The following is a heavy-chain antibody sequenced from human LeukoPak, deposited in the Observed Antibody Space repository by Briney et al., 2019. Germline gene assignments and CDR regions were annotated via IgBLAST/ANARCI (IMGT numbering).Heavy chain of an antibody. V-gene: IGHV4-59*01. CDR2: IYYSGST. D-gene: IGHD4-17*01. J-gene: IGHJ4*02. CDR1: GASISSYC. Sequence: SETLSLTCTVSGASISSYCWSWIRQPPGKGLEWIGYIYYSGSTNYNPSLKSQVTISVDTSKNQFSLKLSSVTAADTAVYYCARDSVYGDYLDYWGQGTLVTVSS. CDR3: ARDSVYGDYLDY.